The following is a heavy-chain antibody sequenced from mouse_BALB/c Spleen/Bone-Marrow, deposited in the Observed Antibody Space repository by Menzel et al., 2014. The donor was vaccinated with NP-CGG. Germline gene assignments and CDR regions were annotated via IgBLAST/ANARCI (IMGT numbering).Heavy chain of an antibody. J-gene: IGHJ4*01. V-gene: IGHV3-1*02. CDR3: AGWRGPTVYALDY. CDR1: GYSITSGYS. CDR2: IHFTGST. D-gene: IGHD2-10*01. Sequence: EVQLQQSGPDLVKPSQSLSLTCTVTGYSITSGYSWHWIRQFPGNKLEWMGYIHFTGSTNYIPSLESRTSFTRDTSRNQFFLQLNSVATEDTATYYCAGWRGPTVYALDYWGQGTSVTVSS.